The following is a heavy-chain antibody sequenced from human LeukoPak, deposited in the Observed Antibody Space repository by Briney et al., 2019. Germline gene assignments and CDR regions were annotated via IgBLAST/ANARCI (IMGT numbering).Heavy chain of an antibody. CDR2: IYYSGST. V-gene: IGHV4-59*12. Sequence: SETLSLTCTVSSGSISSYYWSWIRQPPGKGLEWIGYIYYSGSTYYNPSLKSRVTISVDTPKNQFSLKLSSVTAADTAVYYCARDHRTYYDFWSGYPHTDAFDIWGQGTMVTVSS. CDR3: ARDHRTYYDFWSGYPHTDAFDI. J-gene: IGHJ3*02. CDR1: SGSISSYY. D-gene: IGHD3-3*01.